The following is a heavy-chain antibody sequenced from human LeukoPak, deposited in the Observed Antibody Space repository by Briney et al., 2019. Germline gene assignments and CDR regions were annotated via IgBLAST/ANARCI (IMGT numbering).Heavy chain of an antibody. D-gene: IGHD3-16*01. J-gene: IGHJ4*02. CDR1: GFTFSSYA. V-gene: IGHV3-30*04. CDR3: ARAGGGFDY. CDR2: ISYDGSNK. Sequence: GGSLRLSCAASGFTFSSYAMHWVRQAPGKGLEWVAVISYDGSNKYYADSVKGRFTISRDNSKNTLYLQMNSLRAEDTAVYYCARAGGGFDYWGQGTLVTVSS.